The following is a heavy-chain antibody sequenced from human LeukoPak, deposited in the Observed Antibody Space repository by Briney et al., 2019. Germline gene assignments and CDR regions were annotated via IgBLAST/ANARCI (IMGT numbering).Heavy chain of an antibody. CDR1: GGSFSGYY. J-gene: IGHJ4*02. CDR2: INHSGYT. V-gene: IGHV4-34*01. D-gene: IGHD6-19*01. Sequence: SETLSLTCAVYGGSFSGYYWSWIRQPPGKGLEWVGEINHSGYTNHNPSLKSRVTISVDTSKNQFSLRLSSVTAADTAVYYCARGRWLVNYWGQGTLVTVSS. CDR3: ARGRWLVNY.